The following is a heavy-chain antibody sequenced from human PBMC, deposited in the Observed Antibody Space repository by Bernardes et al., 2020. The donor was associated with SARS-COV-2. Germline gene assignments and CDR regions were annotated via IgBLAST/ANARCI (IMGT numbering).Heavy chain of an antibody. J-gene: IGHJ6*02. CDR3: ARDNYGMDV. V-gene: IGHV3-30*04. CDR2: ISYDGGKE. CDR1: GFAFSNYA. Sequence: SLRLSCAASGFAFSNYAMHWVRQAPGKGLEWVAVISYDGGKEYYADSVKGRFTISRDSSNNTLYLQMNTLRADDTAVYYCARDNYGMDVWGQATTVTVSS.